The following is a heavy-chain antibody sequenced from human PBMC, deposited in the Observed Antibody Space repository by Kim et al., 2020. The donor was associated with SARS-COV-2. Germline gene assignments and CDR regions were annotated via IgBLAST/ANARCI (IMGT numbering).Heavy chain of an antibody. J-gene: IGHJ4*02. CDR3: ARESRLRYLEGIDY. V-gene: IGHV4-38-2*02. CDR1: GYSISSGYY. Sequence: SETLSLTCTVSGYSISSGYYWGWIRQPPGKGLEWIGSIYHSGRTYYNPSLKSRVTISVDTSKNQFSLKLSSVTAADTAVYYCARESRLRYLEGIDYWGQGTLVTASS. CDR2: IYHSGRT. D-gene: IGHD3-3*01.